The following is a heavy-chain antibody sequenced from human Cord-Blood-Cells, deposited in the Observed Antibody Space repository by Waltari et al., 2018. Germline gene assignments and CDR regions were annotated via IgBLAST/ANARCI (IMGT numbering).Heavy chain of an antibody. V-gene: IGHV5-51*01. D-gene: IGHD3-3*01. CDR2: IYPGDSDT. CDR3: ARQITATIFGVADAFDI. CDR1: GYSFTSHW. J-gene: IGHJ3*02. Sequence: EVQLVQSGAEVKKPGESLKISCKASGYSFTSHWIGWVLQMPGKGLEWMGIIYPGDSDTRYSPSFQGQVTISADKSISTAYLQWSSLKASDTAMYYCARQITATIFGVADAFDIWGQGTMVTVSS.